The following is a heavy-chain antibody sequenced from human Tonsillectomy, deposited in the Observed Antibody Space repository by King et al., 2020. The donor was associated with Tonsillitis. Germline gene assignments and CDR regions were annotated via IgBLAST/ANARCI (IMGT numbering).Heavy chain of an antibody. J-gene: IGHJ4*02. CDR1: CGAFSGYY. Sequence: VQLQQWGAGLLKPSETLSLTCAVYCGAFSGYYWSWIRQLPGQGLEWIGEINHGGSTNYHPSRKCRVTLSVDTSKSQFSLKLNSVTSADTAVYYCARAFSVTRLDWGRGTLVTVSS. CDR3: ARAFSVTRLD. CDR2: INHGGST. D-gene: IGHD4-17*01. V-gene: IGHV4-34*01.